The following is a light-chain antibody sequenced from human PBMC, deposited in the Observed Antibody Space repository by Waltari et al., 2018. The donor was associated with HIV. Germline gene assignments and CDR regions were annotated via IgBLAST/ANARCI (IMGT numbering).Light chain of an antibody. V-gene: IGLV2-8*01. Sequence: QSALTQPPSASGSPGQSVTISCTGTSSDVGSYNFVSWYQQHPGKAPNLMIFEVSKRPSGVPDRFSGSKSGNTASLTVSGLQPEDEADYYGSSYAGSNNLLFGGGTKLTVL. J-gene: IGLJ2*01. CDR3: SSYAGSNNLL. CDR2: EVS. CDR1: SSDVGSYNF.